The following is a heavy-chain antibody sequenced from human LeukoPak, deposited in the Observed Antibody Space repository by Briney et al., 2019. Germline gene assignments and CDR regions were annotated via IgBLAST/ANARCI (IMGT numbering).Heavy chain of an antibody. CDR1: GYTSTRYA. J-gene: IGHJ3*02. Sequence: ASVKVSCKASGYTSTRYAMHWVRQAPGQRLEWMGWLNAGTGNTKYSQRFQGRVTITRDASASTAYMDLSSLRSEDTAVYYCARDSCFGGTCQDDAFDIWGQGTMVTVSS. CDR2: LNAGTGNT. V-gene: IGHV1-3*01. D-gene: IGHD2-15*01. CDR3: ARDSCFGGTCQDDAFDI.